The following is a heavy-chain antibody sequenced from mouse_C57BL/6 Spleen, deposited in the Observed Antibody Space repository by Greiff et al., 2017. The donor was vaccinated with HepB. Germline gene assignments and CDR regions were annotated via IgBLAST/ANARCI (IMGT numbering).Heavy chain of an antibody. V-gene: IGHV1-18*01. CDR3: ARGGGAMDY. J-gene: IGHJ4*01. Sequence: VQLQQSGPELVKPGASVKIPCKASGYTFTDYNMDWVKQSHGKSLEWIGDINPNNGGTIYNQKFKGKATLTVDKSSSIAYMEMRSLTSEDTAVYYCARGGGAMDYWGQGTSVTVSS. CDR2: INPNNGGT. CDR1: GYTFTDYN.